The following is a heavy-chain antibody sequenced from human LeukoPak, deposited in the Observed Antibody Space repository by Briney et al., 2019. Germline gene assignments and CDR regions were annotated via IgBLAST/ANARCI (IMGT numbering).Heavy chain of an antibody. Sequence: ASVKVSCKASGFTFISFDITWVRQSTGQGLEWMGWMNPKNGNTGYAQKFQGRVTMTRNASINTAYMELSSLISEDSAIYFCARRPLNWIYGEGVFDLWGQGTMVTVSS. CDR1: GFTFISFD. CDR2: MNPKNGNT. J-gene: IGHJ3*01. V-gene: IGHV1-8*01. CDR3: ARRPLNWIYGEGVFDL. D-gene: IGHD1-1*01.